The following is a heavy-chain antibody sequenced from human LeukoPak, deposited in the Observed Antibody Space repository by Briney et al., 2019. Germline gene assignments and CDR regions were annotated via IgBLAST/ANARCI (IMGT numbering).Heavy chain of an antibody. J-gene: IGHJ4*02. CDR2: IHYSGST. CDR1: GGSISSGGYY. Sequence: SETLSLTCTVSGGSISSGGYYWSWIRQHPGKGLEWIGYIHYSGSTYYNPSLKSRVAISVDTSKNQYSLKLSSVTAADTAVYYCARDRRDILTGSMTDYWGQGALVTVSS. CDR3: ARDRRDILTGSMTDY. D-gene: IGHD3-9*01. V-gene: IGHV4-31*03.